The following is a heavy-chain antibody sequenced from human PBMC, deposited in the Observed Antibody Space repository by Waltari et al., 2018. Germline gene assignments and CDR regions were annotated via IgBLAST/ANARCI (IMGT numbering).Heavy chain of an antibody. D-gene: IGHD2-2*01. V-gene: IGHV4-34*01. Sequence: QVQLQQWGAGLLTPSETLSLTCAVYGGSFSGYYWRWIRQPPGKGLAWIGEINHSGSTNYNPSLKSRVTISVDTSKNQFSLKLSSVTAADTAVYYCSSCTTSSTSCYYFDYWGQGTLVTVSS. CDR3: SSCTTSSTSCYYFDY. CDR2: INHSGST. CDR1: GGSFSGYY. J-gene: IGHJ4*02.